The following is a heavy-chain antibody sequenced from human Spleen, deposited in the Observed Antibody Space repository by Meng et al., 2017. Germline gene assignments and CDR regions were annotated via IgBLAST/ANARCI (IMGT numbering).Heavy chain of an antibody. CDR3: ARDEDISAAGKLFGDY. V-gene: IGHV1-3*02. CDR2: SNAGNGNT. Sequence: ASVKVSCKASGYTFTSYAMHWVRQAPGQRLEWMGWSNAGNGNTKYSQEFQGRVTITRDTSASTAYMELSSLRSEDMAMYYCARDEDISAAGKLFGDYWGQGTLVTVSS. J-gene: IGHJ4*02. CDR1: GYTFTSYA. D-gene: IGHD6-25*01.